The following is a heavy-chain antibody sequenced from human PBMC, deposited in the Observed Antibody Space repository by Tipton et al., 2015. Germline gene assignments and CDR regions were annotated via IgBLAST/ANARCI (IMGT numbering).Heavy chain of an antibody. V-gene: IGHV4-39*02. D-gene: IGHD3-10*01. CDR2: IYYSGDM. CDR1: GVSISGTSYY. J-gene: IGHJ5*02. CDR3: ARDHYIGVYNWFDP. Sequence: TLSLTCTVSGVSISGTSYYWGWIRQPPGKGLEWIGSIYYSGDMYYNPSLKSRVAMSVDTSNNHFSLRLTSLTASDTAVYYCARDHYIGVYNWFDPWGQGTLVTVSS.